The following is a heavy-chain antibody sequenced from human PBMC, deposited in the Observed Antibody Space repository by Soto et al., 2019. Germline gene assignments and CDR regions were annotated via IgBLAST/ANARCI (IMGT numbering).Heavy chain of an antibody. D-gene: IGHD2-2*01. Sequence: QVQLVQSGAEVKKPGASVKVSCKASGYTFTSYGISWVRQAPGQGLEWMGWISAYNGNTNYAQKLQGRVTMTTDTSTSTGYMELRSLRSDDTAVYYCATTSGYCSSTSCPTGYWGQGTLVTVSS. CDR3: ATTSGYCSSTSCPTGY. V-gene: IGHV1-18*01. CDR2: ISAYNGNT. J-gene: IGHJ4*02. CDR1: GYTFTSYG.